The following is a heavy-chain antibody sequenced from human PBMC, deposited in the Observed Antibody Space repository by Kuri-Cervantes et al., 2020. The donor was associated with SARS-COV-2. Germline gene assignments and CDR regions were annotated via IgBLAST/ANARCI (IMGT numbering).Heavy chain of an antibody. J-gene: IGHJ6*03. CDR3: AMGAANSYMDV. D-gene: IGHD3-16*01. CDR1: GFSLTNYA. Sequence: LSLTCGASGFSLTNYAIHWVRQAPGKGLEWVSVIWYDGKNGYYAGSVKGRFNISRDTSKNTVSLHMNSLRAEDTAMYYCAMGAANSYMDVWGRGTTVTVSS. CDR2: IWYDGKNG. V-gene: IGHV3-33*08.